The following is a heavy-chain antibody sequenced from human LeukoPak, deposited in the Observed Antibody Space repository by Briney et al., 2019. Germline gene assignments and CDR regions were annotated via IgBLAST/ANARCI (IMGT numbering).Heavy chain of an antibody. CDR1: GGSISSYY. CDR3: ARDRRIVSVFLMGPDYYYYYGMDV. CDR2: IYTSGST. V-gene: IGHV4-4*07. D-gene: IGHD2-15*01. Sequence: PSETLSLTCTVSGGSISSYYWSWIRQPAGKGLEWIGRIYTSGSTNYNPSLKSRVTMSVDTSKNQFSLKLSSVTAADTAVYYCARDRRIVSVFLMGPDYYYYYGMDVWGQGTTVTVSS. J-gene: IGHJ6*02.